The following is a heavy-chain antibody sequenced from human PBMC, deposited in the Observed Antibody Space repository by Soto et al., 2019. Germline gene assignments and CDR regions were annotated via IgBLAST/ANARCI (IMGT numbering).Heavy chain of an antibody. CDR2: ISYNGGGT. Sequence: SLRLSCAASGFTFSKYAMTWARQAPGKGLEWVSAISYNGGGTYYVDSVKGRFTVSRDNPKNTLYLQMNSLRAEDTAMYFCAKAVGPQSPRPHHWGQGTLVTVSS. V-gene: IGHV3-23*01. CDR1: GFTFSKYA. J-gene: IGHJ5*02. CDR3: AKAVGPQSPRPHH.